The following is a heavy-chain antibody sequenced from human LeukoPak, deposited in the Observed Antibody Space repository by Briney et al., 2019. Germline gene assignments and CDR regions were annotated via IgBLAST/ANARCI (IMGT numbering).Heavy chain of an antibody. CDR2: ISSDSSTV. D-gene: IGHD3-3*01. CDR3: ARDKTYSDFWL. J-gene: IGHJ4*02. Sequence: PGESLRLSCAASGFTFSSYSMNWVRQAPGKGLEWISHISSDSSTVYFADSVKGRFTISRDNAKNSLYLQMNSLRAEDTAVYFCARDKTYSDFWLWGQGTLVTVSS. CDR1: GFTFSSYS. V-gene: IGHV3-48*01.